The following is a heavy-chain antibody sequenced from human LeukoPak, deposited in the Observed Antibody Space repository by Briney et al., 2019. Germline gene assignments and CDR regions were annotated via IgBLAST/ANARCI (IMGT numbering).Heavy chain of an antibody. V-gene: IGHV3-23*01. Sequence: GGSLRLSCAASGFTFSNYGMSWVRQAPGKGLEWVSVISGSGGSTYYADSVKGRFTISRDNARKSLYLQMNSLRAEDTAVYYCARDRDWNSGFDYWGQGTPVTVSS. CDR2: ISGSGGST. D-gene: IGHD1-7*01. CDR1: GFTFSNYG. CDR3: ARDRDWNSGFDY. J-gene: IGHJ4*02.